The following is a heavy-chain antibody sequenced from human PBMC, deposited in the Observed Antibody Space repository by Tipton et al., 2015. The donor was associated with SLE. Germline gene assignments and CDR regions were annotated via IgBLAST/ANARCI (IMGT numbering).Heavy chain of an antibody. D-gene: IGHD3-10*01. CDR2: TIPFFDMA. J-gene: IGHJ4*02. CDR1: GGTFSSYA. V-gene: IGHV1-69*01. Sequence: QLVQSGAEVKKPGSSVKVSCKASGGTFSSYAISWVRQAPGQGLEWMGGTIPFFDMANYAQKFQGRVTITADGSTSTAYMELSSLTSEDTAVYYCTRGLRFTMVQGVEYWGQGTLVTVSS. CDR3: TRGLRFTMVQGVEY.